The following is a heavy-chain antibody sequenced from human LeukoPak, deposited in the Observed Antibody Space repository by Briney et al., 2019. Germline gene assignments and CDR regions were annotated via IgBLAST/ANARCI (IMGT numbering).Heavy chain of an antibody. J-gene: IGHJ4*02. D-gene: IGHD3-22*01. CDR3: ARDIPGGYYDSSAYYGD. CDR2: ISAYNGNT. CDR1: GYTFTSYG. V-gene: IGHV1-18*01. Sequence: ASVKVSCKASGYTFTSYGISWVRQAPGQGLEWMGWISAYNGNTNYAQKLQGRVTMTTDTSTSTAYMERRSLRSDDTAVYYCARDIPGGYYDSSAYYGDWGQVTLVTVSS.